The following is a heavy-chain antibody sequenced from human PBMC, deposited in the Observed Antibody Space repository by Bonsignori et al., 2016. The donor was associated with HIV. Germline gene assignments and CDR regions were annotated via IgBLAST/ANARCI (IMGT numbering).Heavy chain of an antibody. CDR3: TNYRATVVTAAAFDI. CDR2: IRSKAYGGTT. Sequence: WIRQPPGKGLEWVGFIRSKAYGGTTEYAASVKGRFTISRDDSKSIAYLQMNSLKTEDTAVYYCTNYRATVVTAAAFDIWGQGTMVTVSS. V-gene: IGHV3-49*02. D-gene: IGHD4-23*01. J-gene: IGHJ3*02.